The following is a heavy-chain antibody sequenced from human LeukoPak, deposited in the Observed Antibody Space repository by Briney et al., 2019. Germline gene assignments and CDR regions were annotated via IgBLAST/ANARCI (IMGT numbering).Heavy chain of an antibody. J-gene: IGHJ3*02. CDR3: ARIDTYYYDRSDYYSAFDI. V-gene: IGHV3-20*04. D-gene: IGHD3-22*01. CDR1: GFTFDNYG. Sequence: PGGSLRLSCAASGFTFDNYGMSWVRQAPGKGLEWVSGINWNGGSTGYADSVKGRFTISRDNAKNSLYLQMNSLRAEDTALYYCARIDTYYYDRSDYYSAFDIWGQGTIVTVSS. CDR2: INWNGGST.